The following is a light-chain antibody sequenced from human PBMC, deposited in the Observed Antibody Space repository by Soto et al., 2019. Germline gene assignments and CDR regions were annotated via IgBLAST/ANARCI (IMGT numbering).Light chain of an antibody. V-gene: IGKV3-20*01. J-gene: IGKJ1*01. CDR1: QSGNSSY. CDR3: QQYGPSPWT. Sequence: IMWTQSPGTVSWSPGERATLSCRASQSGNSSYLALFQQKPRQSPTLIIYSVSTRATGIPDRFSGSGSGTDFTLTIRRLEPEDSAVYFCQQYGPSPWTFGQGTKVDIK. CDR2: SVS.